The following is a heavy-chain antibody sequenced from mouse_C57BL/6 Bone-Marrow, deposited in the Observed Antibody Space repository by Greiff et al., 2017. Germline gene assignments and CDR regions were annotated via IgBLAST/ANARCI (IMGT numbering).Heavy chain of an antibody. CDR3: ALLDGYFDV. Sequence: EVMLVESEGGLVQPGSSMKLSCTASGFTFSDYYMAWVRQVPEKGLEWVANINYDGSSTYYLDSLKSRFIISRDNAKNILYLQMSSLKSEDTATYYCALLDGYFDVWGTGTTVTVSS. V-gene: IGHV5-16*01. CDR2: INYDGSST. CDR1: GFTFSDYY. J-gene: IGHJ1*03. D-gene: IGHD2-1*01.